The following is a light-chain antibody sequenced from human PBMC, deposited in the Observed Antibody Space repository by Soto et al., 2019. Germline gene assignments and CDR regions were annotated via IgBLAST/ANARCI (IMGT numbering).Light chain of an antibody. V-gene: IGKV3-20*01. CDR1: HSVSSKY. Sequence: EIVLTQSPGTLSFSPGERATLSCRASHSVSSKYLAWYQQKPGQAPRLLIYGTSSRATGISDRFRGSGSGTDFTLTISRLEPEDFAVYYCQQNDSSPSWTFGQGTKVDIK. CDR3: QQNDSSPSWT. J-gene: IGKJ1*01. CDR2: GTS.